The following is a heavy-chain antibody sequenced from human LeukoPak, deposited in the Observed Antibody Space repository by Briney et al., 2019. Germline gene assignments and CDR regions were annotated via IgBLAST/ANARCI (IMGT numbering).Heavy chain of an antibody. Sequence: SVKVSCKASGYTLINFGISWVRQAPGRGLEWMGWISFKNGNTKSAQKLEGRVTMTTDTSTSTAYMELMSLRSDDTAVYYCAKGGSTRPWSFDIWGQGTMVTVSS. D-gene: IGHD2-2*01. V-gene: IGHV1-18*01. CDR3: AKGGSTRPWSFDI. J-gene: IGHJ3*02. CDR2: ISFKNGNT. CDR1: GYTLINFG.